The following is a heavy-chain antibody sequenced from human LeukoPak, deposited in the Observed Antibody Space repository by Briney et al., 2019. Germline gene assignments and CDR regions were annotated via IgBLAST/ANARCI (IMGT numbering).Heavy chain of an antibody. Sequence: PSETLSLTCTVSGGSITSYYWSWIRQPPGKGLEWIGYIYHSGSTNYNPSLKSRVTISVDTPKNQFSLNLSSVTAADTAVYYCARRATYSYSDYFDYWGQGTLVTVSS. J-gene: IGHJ4*02. D-gene: IGHD4-11*01. V-gene: IGHV4-59*08. CDR2: IYHSGST. CDR1: GGSITSYY. CDR3: ARRATYSYSDYFDY.